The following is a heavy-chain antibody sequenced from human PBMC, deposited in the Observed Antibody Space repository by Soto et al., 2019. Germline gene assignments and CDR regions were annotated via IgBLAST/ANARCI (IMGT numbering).Heavy chain of an antibody. Sequence: QVQLVQSGAEVKKPGASVKVSCKASGYTFTSYAMHWVRQAPGQRLEWMGWINAGNGNTKYSQKFQGRVTITRDTSASTAYMELSSLRSEDTAVYYCARDGGYCGGDCYPRYFDYWGQGTLVTVSS. V-gene: IGHV1-3*01. J-gene: IGHJ4*02. D-gene: IGHD2-21*02. CDR2: INAGNGNT. CDR3: ARDGGYCGGDCYPRYFDY. CDR1: GYTFTSYA.